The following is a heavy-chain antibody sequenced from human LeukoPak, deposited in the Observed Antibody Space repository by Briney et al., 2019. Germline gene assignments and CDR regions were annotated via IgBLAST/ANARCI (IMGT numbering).Heavy chain of an antibody. D-gene: IGHD6-13*01. CDR1: GYSISSGYY. V-gene: IGHV4-38-2*02. Sequence: SETLSLTCTVSGYSISSGYYWGWIRQPPGKGLEWIGNIYHSGSTYYNPSLKSRVTISVDTSKNQFSLKVRSVTAADTAVYYCARGAAAGSGRYYYYYMDVWGKGTTVTVSS. CDR2: IYHSGST. J-gene: IGHJ6*03. CDR3: ARGAAAGSGRYYYYYMDV.